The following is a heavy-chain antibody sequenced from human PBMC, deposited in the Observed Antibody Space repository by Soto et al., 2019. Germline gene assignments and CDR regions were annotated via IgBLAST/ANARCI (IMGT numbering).Heavy chain of an antibody. D-gene: IGHD3-10*01. V-gene: IGHV3-33*01. Sequence: QVPLVESGGGVVQPGRSLRLSCAASGFTFSNCGMHWVRQAPGKGLEWVAVILNDGSNRYHADSVKDRFTISRDNSKNMLYLQMNSLRAEDTAVYYCARDDEYSGNGMDVWGQGTTVTVS. J-gene: IGHJ6*02. CDR1: GFTFSNCG. CDR3: ARDDEYSGNGMDV. CDR2: ILNDGSNR.